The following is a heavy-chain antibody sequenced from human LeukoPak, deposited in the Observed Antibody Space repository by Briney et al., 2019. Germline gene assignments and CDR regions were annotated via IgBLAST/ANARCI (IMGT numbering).Heavy chain of an antibody. D-gene: IGHD3-3*01. CDR1: GGSISSGSYY. Sequence: SQTLSLTCTVSGGSISSGSYYWSWIRQPAGKGLEWIGRIYTSGSTNYNPSLKSRVTISVDTSKNQFSLKLSSVTAADTAVYYCARDTQYYDFWSGSYAFDYWGQGTLVTVSS. J-gene: IGHJ4*02. V-gene: IGHV4-61*02. CDR2: IYTSGST. CDR3: ARDTQYYDFWSGSYAFDY.